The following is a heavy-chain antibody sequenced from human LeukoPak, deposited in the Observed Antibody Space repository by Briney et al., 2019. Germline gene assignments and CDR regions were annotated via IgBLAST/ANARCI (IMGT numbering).Heavy chain of an antibody. J-gene: IGHJ6*02. V-gene: IGHV1-69*01. CDR2: IIPIFVTA. CDR3: ARNPYSSGWYLQPVCCSGMDV. CDR1: GVTFSSYA. D-gene: IGHD6-19*01. Sequence: SSGKVSCKASGVTFSSYAISWVRQAPGQGLEWMGGIIPIFVTANYAQKFQGRVTITADESTSTAYMELSSLRSEDTAVYYCARNPYSSGWYLQPVCCSGMDVWGQGTTVTVSS.